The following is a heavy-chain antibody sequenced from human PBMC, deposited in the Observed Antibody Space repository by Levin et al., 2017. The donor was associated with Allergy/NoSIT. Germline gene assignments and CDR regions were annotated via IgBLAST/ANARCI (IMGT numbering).Heavy chain of an antibody. CDR3: ARDSDSDFGDDYFAY. J-gene: IGHJ4*02. V-gene: IGHV3-23*01. CDR2: ITGTADKT. D-gene: IGHD4-17*01. Sequence: PGGSLRLSCTASGFTFRSYAMSWVRQAPGKGLEWVSGITGTADKTSYAHSVKGRLTISRDNSKNMLYLQMNSLRAEDTAVYYCARDSDSDFGDDYFAYWGQGTLVTVSS. CDR1: GFTFRSYA.